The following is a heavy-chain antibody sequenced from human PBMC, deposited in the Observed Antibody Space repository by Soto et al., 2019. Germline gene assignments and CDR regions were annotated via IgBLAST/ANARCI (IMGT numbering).Heavy chain of an antibody. CDR1: GCSISSYY. D-gene: IGHD5-12*01. CDR3: ARVGLDGYNWHYFDY. CDR2: IYYSGST. Sequence: PSETLYLTCTVSGCSISSYYWSWIRQPPGKGLEWIGYIYYSGSTNYNPSLKCRVTISVDTSKNQFSLKLSSVTAADTAVYYCARVGLDGYNWHYFDYWGQGTLVTVSS. V-gene: IGHV4-59*01. J-gene: IGHJ4*02.